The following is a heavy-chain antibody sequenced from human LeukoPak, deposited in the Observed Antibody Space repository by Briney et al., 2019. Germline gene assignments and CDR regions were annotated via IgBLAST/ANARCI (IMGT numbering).Heavy chain of an antibody. D-gene: IGHD3-3*01. Sequence: GASVKVSCKASGYTFTGYYMHWVRQAPGQGLEWMGWINPNSGGTNYAQKFQGRVTMTRDTSISTAYMELSRLRSDDTAVYYCARDRVAYDFWTEYYFDYWGQGTLVTVSS. J-gene: IGHJ4*02. V-gene: IGHV1-2*02. CDR2: INPNSGGT. CDR1: GYTFTGYY. CDR3: ARDRVAYDFWTEYYFDY.